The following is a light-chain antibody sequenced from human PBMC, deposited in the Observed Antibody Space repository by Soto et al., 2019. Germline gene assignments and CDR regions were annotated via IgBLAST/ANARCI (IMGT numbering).Light chain of an antibody. V-gene: IGKV3-11*01. CDR2: DAS. CDR1: QSVSSY. Sequence: EIVLPQSPATLSLSTGERATLSCRASQSVSSYLAWYQQKPGQAPRLLIYDASNRATGIPARFSGSGSGTDFTLTISSLEPEDFAVYYCQQRSNWPLSWTFGQGTKV. J-gene: IGKJ1*01. CDR3: QQRSNWPLSWT.